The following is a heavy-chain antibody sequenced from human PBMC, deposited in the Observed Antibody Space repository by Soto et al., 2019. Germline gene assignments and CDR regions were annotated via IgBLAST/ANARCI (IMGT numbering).Heavy chain of an antibody. CDR2: IYYSGST. Sequence: SETLSLTCTVSGGSISSYYWSWIRQPPGKGLEWIGYIYYSGSTNYNPSLKSRVTISVDTSKNQFSLKLSSVTAADTAVYYCARDSGPQPNKLIHPKNWFDPWGQGTLVTVSS. CDR1: GGSISSYY. V-gene: IGHV4-59*12. CDR3: ARDSGPQPNKLIHPKNWFDP. J-gene: IGHJ5*02. D-gene: IGHD2-21*01.